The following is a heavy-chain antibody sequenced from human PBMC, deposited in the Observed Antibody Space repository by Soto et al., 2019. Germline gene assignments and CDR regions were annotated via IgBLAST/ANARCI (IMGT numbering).Heavy chain of an antibody. CDR2: ISGSGGNT. D-gene: IGHD1-20*01. CDR3: AKAVPVWDNWTNMDV. CDR1: GFTFGSYA. J-gene: IGHJ6*03. Sequence: HPGGSLRLSCAASGFTFGSYAMSWVRQAPGKGLEWVSAISGSGGNTYYADSVKGRFTISRDNSKNTLYLQMNSLRAEDTAVYYCAKAVPVWDNWTNMDVWGKGTTVTVSS. V-gene: IGHV3-23*01.